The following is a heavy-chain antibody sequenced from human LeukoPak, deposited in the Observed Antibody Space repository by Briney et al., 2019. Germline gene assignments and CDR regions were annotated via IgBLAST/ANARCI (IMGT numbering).Heavy chain of an antibody. D-gene: IGHD1-1*01. CDR2: IIPIFGTA. CDR3: ARSATGTTYGYYYYYMDV. J-gene: IGHJ6*03. V-gene: IGHV1-69*06. CDR1: GGTFSSYT. Sequence: SVKVSCKASGGTFSSYTITWVRQAPGHGLEWMGGIIPIFGTANYAQKFQGRVTITADKSTSTAYMELSSLRSEDTAVYYCARSATGTTYGYYYYYMDVRGKGTTVTVSS.